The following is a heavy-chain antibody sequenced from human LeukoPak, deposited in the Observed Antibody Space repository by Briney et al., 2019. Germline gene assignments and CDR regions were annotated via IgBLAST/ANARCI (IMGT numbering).Heavy chain of an antibody. Sequence: GESLKISCKGSGYTFTTSWIGWVRQMPGRGLEWMGMVYPGDSDTRYSPSFQGQVTFSVDKSINTAYLQWSSLKASDTAMYYCARRALVGSGSYYRSWGQGTLVTVSS. CDR3: ARRALVGSGSYYRS. J-gene: IGHJ4*02. D-gene: IGHD3-10*01. CDR2: VYPGDSDT. V-gene: IGHV5-51*01. CDR1: GYTFTTSW.